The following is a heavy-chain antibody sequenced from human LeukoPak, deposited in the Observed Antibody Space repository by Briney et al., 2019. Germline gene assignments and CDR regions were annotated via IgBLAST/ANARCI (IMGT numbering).Heavy chain of an antibody. CDR2: IIPIFGTA. CDR1: GGTFSSYA. V-gene: IGHV1-69*13. CDR3: ARGPEGGFDY. Sequence: AASVKVSCKASGGTFSSYAISWVRQAPGQGLEWMGGIIPIFGTANYAQKFQGRVTITADESTSTAYMELSSLRSEDTAVYYCARGPEGGFDYWGQGTRVTVSS. J-gene: IGHJ4*02. D-gene: IGHD1-26*01.